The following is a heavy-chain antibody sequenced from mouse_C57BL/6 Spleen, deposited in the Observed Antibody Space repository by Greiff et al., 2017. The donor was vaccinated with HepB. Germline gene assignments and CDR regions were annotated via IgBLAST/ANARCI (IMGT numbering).Heavy chain of an antibody. Sequence: QVQLQQSGPELVKPGASVKISCKASGYAFSSSWMNWVKQRPGKGLEWIGRIYPGDGDTNYNGKFKGKATLTADKSSSTAYMQLSSLTSEDSAVYFCARGVTTVVATLYYAMDYWGQGTSVTVSS. J-gene: IGHJ4*01. V-gene: IGHV1-82*01. CDR1: GYAFSSSW. D-gene: IGHD1-1*01. CDR3: ARGVTTVVATLYYAMDY. CDR2: IYPGDGDT.